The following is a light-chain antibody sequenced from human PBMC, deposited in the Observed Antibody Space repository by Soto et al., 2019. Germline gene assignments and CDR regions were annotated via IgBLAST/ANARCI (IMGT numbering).Light chain of an antibody. J-gene: IGKJ1*01. Sequence: DIQMTQSPSTLSASVGDRVTITCRASQSISSWLAWYQQKPGKAPTLLIYKASSLESGVPSRFSGSGSGTEFTLTISSLQPDDFASYYCQQHGSYSPWTFGQGTKVEIK. V-gene: IGKV1-5*03. CDR2: KAS. CDR1: QSISSW. CDR3: QQHGSYSPWT.